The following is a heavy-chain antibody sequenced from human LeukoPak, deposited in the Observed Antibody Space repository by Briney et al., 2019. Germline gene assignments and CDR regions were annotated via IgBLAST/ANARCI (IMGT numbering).Heavy chain of an antibody. J-gene: IGHJ6*03. CDR3: AKGAHDYSNYDSYYYYMDV. CDR1: GFTFSSYG. V-gene: IGHV3-33*06. Sequence: GSLRLSCAASGFTFSSYGMHWVRQAPGKGLEWVAVIWYDGSNKYYADSVKGRFTISRDNSKNTLYLQMNSLRAEDTAVYYCAKGAHDYSNYDSYYYYMDVWGKGTTVTVSS. D-gene: IGHD4-11*01. CDR2: IWYDGSNK.